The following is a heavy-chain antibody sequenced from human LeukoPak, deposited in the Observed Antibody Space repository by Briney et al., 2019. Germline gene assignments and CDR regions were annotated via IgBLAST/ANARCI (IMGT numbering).Heavy chain of an antibody. CDR1: GYTFTSYD. V-gene: IGHV1-8*01. J-gene: IGHJ6*03. Sequence: ASVKVSCKASGYTFTSYDVNWVRQATGQGLEWMGWMSPDSGNTGYAQKFQGRVTMTRDTSISTAYLDLSSLTSEDTAVYYCARRQGSLPYYFYMDVWGKGTTVTVSS. CDR2: MSPDSGNT. CDR3: ARRQGSLPYYFYMDV.